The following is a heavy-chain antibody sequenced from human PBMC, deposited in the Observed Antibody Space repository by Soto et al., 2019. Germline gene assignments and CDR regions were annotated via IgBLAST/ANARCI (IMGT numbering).Heavy chain of an antibody. CDR3: AKRRGDGYFDL. CDR1: GFTFSNFV. D-gene: IGHD7-27*01. V-gene: IGHV3-23*01. CDR2: IGGTSGST. J-gene: IGHJ2*01. Sequence: EVQLLESGGGLVQPGGSLRLSCAASGFTFSNFVMGWVRRAPGKGLEWVSAIGGTSGSTYYADSVRGRFTISRDNSKNTQSLHMNSLRAEDTAIYYCAKRRGDGYFDLWGRGTLVTVSS.